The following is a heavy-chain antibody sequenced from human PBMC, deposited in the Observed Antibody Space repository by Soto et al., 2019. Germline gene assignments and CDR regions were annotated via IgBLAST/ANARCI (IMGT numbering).Heavy chain of an antibody. CDR1: GGSVSSDTHY. CDR2: IYSSGST. D-gene: IGHD2-2*02. Sequence: QVQLQESGPGLVKPSETLSLTCTVSGGSVSSDTHYWSWIRQPPGKRLKWIGFIYSSGSTNYNPSLKSRVTMSVDTSKNQFSLKLRSVIVADTAVYHCARFVRSCSGTTCYTRADVWGQGTTVTVSS. J-gene: IGHJ6*02. CDR3: ARFVRSCSGTTCYTRADV. V-gene: IGHV4-61*01.